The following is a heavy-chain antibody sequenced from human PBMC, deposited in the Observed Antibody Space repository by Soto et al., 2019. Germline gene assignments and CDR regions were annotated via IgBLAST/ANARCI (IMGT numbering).Heavy chain of an antibody. Sequence: SETLSLTCAVYGGSFSGYYWGWIRQPPGKGLEGIGEINHSGSTNYNPSLKSRVTISVDTSKNQFSLKLSSVTAADTAVYYCASLRLTGTTSSPGYNHSYGMDFWGQGITVTLSS. CDR1: GGSFSGYY. D-gene: IGHD1-7*01. V-gene: IGHV4-34*01. J-gene: IGHJ6*02. CDR3: ASLRLTGTTSSPGYNHSYGMDF. CDR2: INHSGST.